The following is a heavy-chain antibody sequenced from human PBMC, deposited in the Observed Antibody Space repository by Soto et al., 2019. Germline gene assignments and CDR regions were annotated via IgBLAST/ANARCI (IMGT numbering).Heavy chain of an antibody. CDR2: ISYDGSNK. Sequence: PGGSLRLSCAASGFTFSSYGMHWVRQAPGKGLEWVAVISYDGSNKYYADSVKGRFTISRDNSKNTLYLQMNSLRAEDTAVYYCAKDRWLQPDYWGQGTLVTVSS. J-gene: IGHJ4*02. CDR1: GFTFSSYG. CDR3: AKDRWLQPDY. D-gene: IGHD5-12*01. V-gene: IGHV3-30*18.